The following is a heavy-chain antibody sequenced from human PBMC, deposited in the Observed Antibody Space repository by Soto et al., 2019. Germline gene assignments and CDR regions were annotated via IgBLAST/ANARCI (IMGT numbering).Heavy chain of an antibody. D-gene: IGHD2-2*01. CDR3: ARGECSSTSCYAGYYYYYMDV. V-gene: IGHV4-34*01. Sequence: SETLSLTCAVYGGSFSGYYWSWIRQPPGKGLEWIGEINHSGSTNYNPSLKSRVTISVDTSKNQFSLKLSSVTAADTAVYYCARGECSSTSCYAGYYYYYMDVWGKGTTVTVSS. CDR1: GGSFSGYY. CDR2: INHSGST. J-gene: IGHJ6*03.